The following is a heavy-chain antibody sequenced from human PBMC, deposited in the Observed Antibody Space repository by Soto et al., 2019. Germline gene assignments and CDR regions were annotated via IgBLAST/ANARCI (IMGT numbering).Heavy chain of an antibody. D-gene: IGHD2-15*01. Sequence: XSVKVSFKASGYTFNTYGITLVRQAPGQGLEWMAWINAYNGNRIYAQNFQGRVTVTTDTSTSAAYMEMMSLTSDDTAVYFCARDRDRVADIWGLGTMVTVSS. J-gene: IGHJ3*02. CDR2: INAYNGNR. V-gene: IGHV1-18*01. CDR1: GYTFNTYG. CDR3: ARDRDRVADI.